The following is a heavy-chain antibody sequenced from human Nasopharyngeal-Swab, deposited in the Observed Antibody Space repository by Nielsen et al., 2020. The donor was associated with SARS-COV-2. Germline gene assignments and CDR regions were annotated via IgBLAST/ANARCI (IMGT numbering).Heavy chain of an antibody. CDR2: IDVGGIST. V-gene: IGHV3-74*01. D-gene: IGHD3-10*01. CDR3: TRGGFSHSMDV. J-gene: IGHJ6*02. Sequence: VCQAPGKGLVWVSHIDVGGISTNYADSVQGRFTISRDNAKNTLSLQMNSLRDEDSAIYYCTRGGFSHSMDVWGQGTTVTVSS.